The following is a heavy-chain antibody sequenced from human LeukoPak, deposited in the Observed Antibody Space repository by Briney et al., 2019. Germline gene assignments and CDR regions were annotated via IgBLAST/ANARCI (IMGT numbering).Heavy chain of an antibody. CDR3: ARDLISVTYYDFWSGYFYGMDV. CDR1: GYTLTSYY. J-gene: IGHJ6*02. CDR2: INPNSGGT. V-gene: IGHV1-2*02. D-gene: IGHD3-3*01. Sequence: ASVKVSCKASGYTLTSYYMHWVRQAPGQGLGWMGWINPNSGGTNYAQKFQGRVTMTRDTSISTAYMELSRLRSDDTAVYYCARDLISVTYYDFWSGYFYGMDVWGQGTTVTVSS.